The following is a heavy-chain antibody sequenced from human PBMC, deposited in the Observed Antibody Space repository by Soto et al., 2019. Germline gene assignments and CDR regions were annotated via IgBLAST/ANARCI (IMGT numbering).Heavy chain of an antibody. J-gene: IGHJ6*02. CDR1: GGTFSSYA. Sequence: SVKVSCKASGGTFSSYAISWVRQAPGQGLEWMGGIIPIFGTANYAQKFQGRVTITADESTSTAYMEMSSLRSEDTAVYYCARDVAARRYYHGMDVWGQGTTVTVSS. V-gene: IGHV1-69*01. D-gene: IGHD6-6*01. CDR3: ARDVAARRYYHGMDV. CDR2: IIPIFGTA.